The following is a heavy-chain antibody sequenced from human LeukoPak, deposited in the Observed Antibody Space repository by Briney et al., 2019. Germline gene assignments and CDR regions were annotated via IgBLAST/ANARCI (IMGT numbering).Heavy chain of an antibody. V-gene: IGHV3-21*01. J-gene: IGHJ6*02. CDR3: ARDSGYDYPPYGGMDV. CDR2: ISRSSSYI. Sequence: GGSLRLSCAASGFTFGDWWMNWVRQAPGKGLEWVSSISRSSSYIYYADSVKGRFTISRDNAQNSLYLQMNSLRAEDTGVYYCARDSGYDYPPYGGMDVWGQGTTVIVSS. D-gene: IGHD5-12*01. CDR1: GFTFGDWW.